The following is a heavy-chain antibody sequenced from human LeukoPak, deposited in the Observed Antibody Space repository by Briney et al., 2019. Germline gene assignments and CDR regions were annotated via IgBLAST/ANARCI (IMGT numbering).Heavy chain of an antibody. CDR2: MNPNSGNT. D-gene: IGHD3-22*01. Sequence: GASVKVSCKASGYTFTIYDINWVRQATGQGLEWMGWMNPNSGNTGYAQKFQGRVTMTRNTSISTAYMELSRLRSEDADVYYCAKSVGYYYDSSLNDAFDIWGQGTMVTVSS. CDR3: AKSVGYYYDSSLNDAFDI. J-gene: IGHJ3*02. CDR1: GYTFTIYD. V-gene: IGHV1-8*01.